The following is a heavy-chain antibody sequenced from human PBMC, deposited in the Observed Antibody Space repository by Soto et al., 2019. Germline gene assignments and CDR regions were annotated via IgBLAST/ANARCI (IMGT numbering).Heavy chain of an antibody. CDR1: GFTFSHYD. V-gene: IGHV3-64D*08. D-gene: IGHD5-18*01. CDR2: ISSTGGAT. CDR3: VKVLHARTALSYFDY. J-gene: IGHJ4*02. Sequence: HPGGSLRLSCSASGFTFSHYDMHWVRQAPGKGLEYVSAISSTGGATYYADSVKGRFTISRDNSKDIVFLQLSSLRGEDTAVYHCVKVLHARTALSYFDYWGQGTLVTVPS.